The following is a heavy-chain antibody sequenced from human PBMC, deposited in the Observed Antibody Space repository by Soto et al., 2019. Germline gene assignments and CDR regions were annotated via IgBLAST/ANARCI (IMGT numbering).Heavy chain of an antibody. V-gene: IGHV3-30*18. CDR3: AKSYLGL. J-gene: IGHJ4*02. CDR1: GFTVSTYV. Sequence: AETLRLSCADSGFTVSTYVMRWVRQAPGKGLEWVAVISYAGSNKYYADSVARRFTISRDNSKHTLYLQINILTAEDTAVYYCAKSYLGLWGQGTLVTVSS. D-gene: IGHD2-2*01. CDR2: ISYAGSNK.